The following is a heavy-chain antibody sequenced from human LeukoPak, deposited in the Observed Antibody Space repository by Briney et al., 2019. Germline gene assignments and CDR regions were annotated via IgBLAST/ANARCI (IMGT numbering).Heavy chain of an antibody. J-gene: IGHJ6*03. V-gene: IGHV3-21*01. Sequence: PGGSLRLSCAASGFTFSSYSMNWVRQAPGKGLEGVSSISSSSSYIYYADSVKGRFTISRDNAKNSLYLQMNSLRAEDMAVYYCARDGYYDSSGGDSYYYYYMDVWGKGTTVTISS. D-gene: IGHD3-22*01. CDR3: ARDGYYDSSGGDSYYYYYMDV. CDR2: ISSSSSYI. CDR1: GFTFSSYS.